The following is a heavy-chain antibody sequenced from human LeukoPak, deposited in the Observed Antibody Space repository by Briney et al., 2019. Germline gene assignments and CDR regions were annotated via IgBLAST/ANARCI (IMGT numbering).Heavy chain of an antibody. Sequence: GGSLRLSCAASGFTFSSYAMSWVRQAPEKGLEWVSAISGSGGSTYYADSVKGRFTISRDNSKKTLYLQMNSLRAEDTAVYYCARDQGAFDIWGQGTMVTVSS. CDR1: GFTFSSYA. V-gene: IGHV3-23*01. CDR3: ARDQGAFDI. J-gene: IGHJ3*02. CDR2: ISGSGGST.